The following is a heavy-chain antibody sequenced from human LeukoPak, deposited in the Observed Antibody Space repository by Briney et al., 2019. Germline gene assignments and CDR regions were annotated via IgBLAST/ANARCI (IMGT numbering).Heavy chain of an antibody. Sequence: GGSLRLSCAASGFTFSSYSMNWVRQAPGKGLEWVSSISSSSSYIYYADSVKGRFTISRDNAKNSLYLQMNSLRAEDTAVYYCANHLACGSTSCPPFDYWGQGTLVTVSS. D-gene: IGHD2-2*01. V-gene: IGHV3-21*01. CDR3: ANHLACGSTSCPPFDY. CDR2: ISSSSSYI. CDR1: GFTFSSYS. J-gene: IGHJ4*02.